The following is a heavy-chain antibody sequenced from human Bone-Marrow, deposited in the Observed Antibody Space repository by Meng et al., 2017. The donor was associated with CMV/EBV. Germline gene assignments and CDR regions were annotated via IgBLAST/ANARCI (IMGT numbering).Heavy chain of an antibody. CDR2: MNPNSGNT. CDR3: ARQLFKYSSSSHSLGY. J-gene: IGHJ4*02. V-gene: IGHV1-8*01. CDR1: GYTFTSYD. Sequence: ASVKVSCKASGYTFTSYDINWVRQATGQGLEWMGWMNPNSGNTGYAQKFQGRVTMTRNTSISTAYMELSSLRSDDTAVYYCARQLFKYSSSSHSLGYWGQGNLVTVAS. D-gene: IGHD6-6*01.